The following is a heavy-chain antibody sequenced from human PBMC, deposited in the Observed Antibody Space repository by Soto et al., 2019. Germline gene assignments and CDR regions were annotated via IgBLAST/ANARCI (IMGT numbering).Heavy chain of an antibody. CDR1: GYTFTSYD. V-gene: IGHV1-8*01. D-gene: IGHD2-2*01. CDR2: MNPNSGNT. CDR3: ARGLGYCSSTSCLNWFDP. J-gene: IGHJ5*02. Sequence: ASVKVSCKASGYTFTSYDINWVRQATGQGLEWMGWMNPNSGNTGYAQKFQGRVTMTRNTSISTAYMELSSLRSEDTAVYYCARGLGYCSSTSCLNWFDPWGQGTLVTVSS.